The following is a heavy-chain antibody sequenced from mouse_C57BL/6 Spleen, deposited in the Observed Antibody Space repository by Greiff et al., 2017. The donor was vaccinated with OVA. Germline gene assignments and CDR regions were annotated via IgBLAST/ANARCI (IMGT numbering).Heavy chain of an antibody. J-gene: IGHJ1*03. CDR1: GYAFSSSW. Sequence: VQLVESGPELVKPGASVKISCKASGYAFSSSWMNWVKQRPGKGLEWIGRIYPGDGDTNYNGKFKGKATLTADKSSSTAYMQLSSLTSEDSAVYFCAREGLGRGDWYFDVWGTGTTVTVSS. CDR2: IYPGDGDT. CDR3: AREGLGRGDWYFDV. D-gene: IGHD4-1*01. V-gene: IGHV1-82*01.